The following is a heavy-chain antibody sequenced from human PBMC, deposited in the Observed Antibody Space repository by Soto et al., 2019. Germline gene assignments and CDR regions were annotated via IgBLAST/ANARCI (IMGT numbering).Heavy chain of an antibody. D-gene: IGHD3-3*01. CDR3: ARTRGDYDFSAVYYGLDI. Sequence: WGSLRLSCAASGFMFIIEAMSWFRQSPGKGREWLSYISSSSSNIYYADSVKGRFTVSRDNAENSLSLHMNSLRDEDTAIYYCARTRGDYDFSAVYYGLDIWGQGTTVTVSS. CDR1: GFMFIIEA. J-gene: IGHJ6*02. V-gene: IGHV3-48*02. CDR2: ISSSSSNI.